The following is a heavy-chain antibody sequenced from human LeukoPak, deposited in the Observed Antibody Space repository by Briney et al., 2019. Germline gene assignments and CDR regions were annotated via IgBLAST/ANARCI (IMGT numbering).Heavy chain of an antibody. V-gene: IGHV3-23*01. CDR1: GFTFSNFA. J-gene: IGHJ6*03. Sequence: GGSLRLSCAASGFTFSNFAMGWVRQAPGKGLEWVSTISGSGGSTYYADSVQGRFTISRDNSKNTLYLQMNSLRAEDTAVYYCASTTDRITVAGPLSYYYYMDVWGKGTTVTVSS. CDR2: ISGSGGST. CDR3: ASTTDRITVAGPLSYYYYMDV. D-gene: IGHD6-19*01.